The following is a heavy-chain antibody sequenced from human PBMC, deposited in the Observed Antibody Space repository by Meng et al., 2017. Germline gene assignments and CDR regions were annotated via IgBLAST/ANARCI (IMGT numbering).Heavy chain of an antibody. J-gene: IGHJ6*02. D-gene: IGHD3-10*01. CDR3: TTGRYYYGSGSYSDSYGMDV. Sequence: GESLKISCAASGFTFSSYWMSWVRQAPGKGLEWVGRIKSKTDGGTTDYAAPVKGRFTISRDDSKNTLYLQMNSLKTEDTAVYYCTTGRYYYGSGSYSDSYGMDVWGQGTTVTVSS. CDR2: IKSKTDGGTT. V-gene: IGHV3-15*01. CDR1: GFTFSSYW.